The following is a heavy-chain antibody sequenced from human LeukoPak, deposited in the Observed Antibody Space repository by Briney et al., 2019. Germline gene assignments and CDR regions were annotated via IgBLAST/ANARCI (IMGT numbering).Heavy chain of an antibody. Sequence: GGSLRLSCTASGFTYSDYWMTWVRQATGKAPEWVANIKQDGSQRYYVDAVRGRFTISRDNAKNSLFLQMNGLRAEDTAVYYCARRGGSSSRRSPIDYWGQGTLVTVSS. CDR3: ARRGGSSSRRSPIDY. CDR1: GFTYSDYW. V-gene: IGHV3-7*01. CDR2: IKQDGSQR. D-gene: IGHD6-6*01. J-gene: IGHJ4*02.